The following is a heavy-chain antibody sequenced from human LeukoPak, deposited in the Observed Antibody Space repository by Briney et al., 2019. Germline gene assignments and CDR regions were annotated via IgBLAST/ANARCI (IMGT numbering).Heavy chain of an antibody. Sequence: GGSLRLSCAASGFTFSSYSMNWVRQAPGKGLEWVSYISSSSSTIYYADSVKGRFTISRDNAKNSLYLQMNSLRAEDTAVYYCARARGLLWFGEQNNWFDPWGQGTLVTVSS. V-gene: IGHV3-48*01. CDR1: GFTFSSYS. D-gene: IGHD3-10*01. CDR3: ARARGLLWFGEQNNWFDP. J-gene: IGHJ5*02. CDR2: ISSSSSTI.